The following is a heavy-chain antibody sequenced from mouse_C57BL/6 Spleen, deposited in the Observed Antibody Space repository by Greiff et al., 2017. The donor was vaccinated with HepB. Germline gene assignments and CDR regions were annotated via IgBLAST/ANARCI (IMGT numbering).Heavy chain of an antibody. Sequence: EVKLQESGAELVRPGASVKLSCTASGFNIKDDYMHWVKQRPEQGLEWIGWIDPENGDTEYASKFQGKATITADTSSNTAYLQLSSMTSEDTAVYYCTTPCDYDVYWVQGTLVTVSA. D-gene: IGHD2-4*01. CDR3: TTPCDYDVY. J-gene: IGHJ3*01. CDR1: GFNIKDDY. V-gene: IGHV14-4*01. CDR2: IDPENGDT.